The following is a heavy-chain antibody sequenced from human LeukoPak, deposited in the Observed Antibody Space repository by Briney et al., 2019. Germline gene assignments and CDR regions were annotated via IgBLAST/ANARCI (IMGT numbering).Heavy chain of an antibody. CDR3: ARDPYSGSYGAYYYYYMDV. V-gene: IGHV3-23*01. D-gene: IGHD1-26*01. CDR2: ISGSGGST. J-gene: IGHJ6*03. Sequence: ETLSLTCDVNSGSFSGYYWSWIRQPPGKGLEWVSAISGSGGSTYYADSVKGRFTISRDNSKNTLYLQMNSLRAEDTAIYYCARDPYSGSYGAYYYYYMDVWGKGTTVTISS. CDR1: SGSFSGYY.